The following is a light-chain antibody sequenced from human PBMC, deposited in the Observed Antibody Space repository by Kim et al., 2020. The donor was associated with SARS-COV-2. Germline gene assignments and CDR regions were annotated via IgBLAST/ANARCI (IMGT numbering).Light chain of an antibody. J-gene: IGKJ2*01. CDR2: AAS. CDR3: QQRGSWPSRT. V-gene: IGKV1-39*01. Sequence: DIQMTQSPSSLSASVGDRVTITCRASQSISSYLNWYQQKPGKAPKLLIYAASSLQSGVPSRFSGSGSGTDFTLTISSLEPEDFVVYYCQQRGSWPSRTFGQGTKLEI. CDR1: QSISSY.